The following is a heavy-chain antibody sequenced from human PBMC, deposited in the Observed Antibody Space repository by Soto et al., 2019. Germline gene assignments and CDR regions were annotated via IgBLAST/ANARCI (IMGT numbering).Heavy chain of an antibody. D-gene: IGHD1-7*01. Sequence: GGSLRLSCAASGFTFSSYWMHWVRQAPGKGLVWVSRINSDGSSTSYADSVKGRFTISRDNAKNTLYLQMNSLRAEDTAVYYCARDQAGTTAYYYYYMDVWGKGTTVTVSS. CDR1: GFTFSSYW. CDR2: INSDGSST. J-gene: IGHJ6*03. CDR3: ARDQAGTTAYYYYYMDV. V-gene: IGHV3-74*01.